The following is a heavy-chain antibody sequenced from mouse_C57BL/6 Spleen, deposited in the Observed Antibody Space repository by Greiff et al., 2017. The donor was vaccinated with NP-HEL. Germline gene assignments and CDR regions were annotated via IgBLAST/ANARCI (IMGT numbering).Heavy chain of an antibody. J-gene: IGHJ1*03. Sequence: VQLQQPGAELVKPGASVKLSCKASGYTFTSYWMHWVKQRPGQGLEWIGMIHPNSGSTNYNEKFKSKATLTVDKSSSTAYMQLSSLTSEDSAVYYCARSRDWDEGYFDVWGTGTTVTVSS. V-gene: IGHV1-64*01. CDR3: ARSRDWDEGYFDV. D-gene: IGHD4-1*01. CDR2: IHPNSGST. CDR1: GYTFTSYW.